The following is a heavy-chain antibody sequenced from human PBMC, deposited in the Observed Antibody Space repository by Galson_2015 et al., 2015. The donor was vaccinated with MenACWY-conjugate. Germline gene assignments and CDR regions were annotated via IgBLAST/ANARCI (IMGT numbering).Heavy chain of an antibody. Sequence: SLSIAGAASGFTIGRYAMQWGGQAPGTGLERVAVTSYDGSQKYYADSVKGGFTISRDNSKNTLFLQMNSLREEDTAVYYCARDQQGYNSSLYRSFDYWGQGTLVTVSS. D-gene: IGHD5-18*01. CDR2: TSYDGSQK. CDR1: GFTIGRYA. CDR3: ARDQQGYNSSLYRSFDY. V-gene: IGHV3-30*04. J-gene: IGHJ4*02.